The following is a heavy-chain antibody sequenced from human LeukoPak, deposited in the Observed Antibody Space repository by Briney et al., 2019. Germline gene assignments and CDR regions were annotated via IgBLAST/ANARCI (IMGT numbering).Heavy chain of an antibody. Sequence: GGSLRLSCAASGFTFTIFGLNWVRQAPGKGPEWVSYIDARSGITYYADSVQGRFTLSRDNARESVFLQMDSLRAEDTAVYYCARDSGFKVTPEALNYWGQGTLVTVSS. V-gene: IGHV3-48*01. D-gene: IGHD1-26*01. J-gene: IGHJ4*02. CDR3: ARDSGFKVTPEALNY. CDR2: IDARSGIT. CDR1: GFTFTIFG.